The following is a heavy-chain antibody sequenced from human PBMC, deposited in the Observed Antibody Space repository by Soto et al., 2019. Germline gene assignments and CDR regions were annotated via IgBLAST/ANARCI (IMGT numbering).Heavy chain of an antibody. CDR1: GFTFSSYS. D-gene: IGHD3-3*01. Sequence: PGGSLRLSCAASGFTFSSYSMNWVRQAPGKGLEWVSSISSSSSYIYYADSVKGRFTISRDNAKNSLYLQMNSLRAEDTAVYYCARDWDFGVVINHYYYYGMDVWGQGTTVTVSS. CDR2: ISSSSSYI. CDR3: ARDWDFGVVINHYYYYGMDV. V-gene: IGHV3-21*01. J-gene: IGHJ6*02.